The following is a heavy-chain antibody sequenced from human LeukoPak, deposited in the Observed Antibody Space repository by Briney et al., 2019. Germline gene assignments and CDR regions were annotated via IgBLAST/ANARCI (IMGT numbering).Heavy chain of an antibody. CDR1: GFTFSNYA. D-gene: IGHD2-2*01. V-gene: IGHV3-23*01. Sequence: GGSLRLSCAASGFTFSNYAMSWVCQAPGKGLEWVSAITGSGDTTYYADSVKGRFAISRDNSKHTVYLQMNSLRAEDTAVYYCANRRCTGTSCYLDYWGQGTLVTVSS. CDR2: ITGSGDTT. J-gene: IGHJ4*02. CDR3: ANRRCTGTSCYLDY.